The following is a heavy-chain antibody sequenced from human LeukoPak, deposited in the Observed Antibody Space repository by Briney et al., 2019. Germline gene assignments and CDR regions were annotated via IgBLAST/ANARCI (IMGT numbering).Heavy chain of an antibody. CDR1: GGSISSSNW. Sequence: SETLSLTCAVTGGSISSSNWWSWVRQPPGKGLEWIGEINHSGSTNYNPSLKSRVTISVDTSKNQFSLKLSSVTAADTAVYYCARAPGDSSGYYYLNWGQGTLVTVSS. D-gene: IGHD3-22*01. V-gene: IGHV4-4*02. J-gene: IGHJ4*02. CDR2: INHSGST. CDR3: ARAPGDSSGYYYLN.